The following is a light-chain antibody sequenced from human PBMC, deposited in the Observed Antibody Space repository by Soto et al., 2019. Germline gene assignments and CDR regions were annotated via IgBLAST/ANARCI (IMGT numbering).Light chain of an antibody. Sequence: EIVLTQSPGTLSLSPGERATLSCRASQSVSSSYLAWHQQKLGQAPRLLIYGASSRATGIPDRFSGSGSGTDFTLTISSLEPEDFAVYYCQQYGSSPLLTFGGGTKVEIK. CDR2: GAS. CDR3: QQYGSSPLLT. CDR1: QSVSSSY. V-gene: IGKV3-20*01. J-gene: IGKJ4*01.